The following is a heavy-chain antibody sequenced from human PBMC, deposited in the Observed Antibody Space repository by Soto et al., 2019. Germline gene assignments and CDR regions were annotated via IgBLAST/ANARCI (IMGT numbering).Heavy chain of an antibody. J-gene: IGHJ4*02. CDR2: ISAYSGNT. D-gene: IGHD6-13*01. CDR1: GYTFTSYG. Sequence: QVQLVQSGAEVKKPGASVKVSCKASGYTFTSYGISWVRQAPGQGLEWMGWISAYSGNTHDAQKVQGRVTMTTETSTSTAYMELRSLRSDDTAVYYCARDLAAGMIDYWGQGTLVTVSS. V-gene: IGHV1-18*01. CDR3: ARDLAAGMIDY.